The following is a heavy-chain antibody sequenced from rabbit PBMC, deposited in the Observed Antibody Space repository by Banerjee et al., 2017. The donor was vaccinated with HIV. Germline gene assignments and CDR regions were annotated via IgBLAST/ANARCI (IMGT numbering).Heavy chain of an antibody. D-gene: IGHD8-1*01. CDR1: GFSFSNKYV. CDR3: ARTHYSGASYFWL. Sequence: QEQLKETGGGLVQPGGSLTLSCTASGFSFSNKYVMCWVRQAPGKGLEWIACINTSSGNTVYATWAKGRFTISKSSSTTVTLQMTSLTAADTATYFCARTHYSGASYFWLWGQGTLVTVS. CDR2: INTSSGNT. V-gene: IGHV1S45*01. J-gene: IGHJ3*01.